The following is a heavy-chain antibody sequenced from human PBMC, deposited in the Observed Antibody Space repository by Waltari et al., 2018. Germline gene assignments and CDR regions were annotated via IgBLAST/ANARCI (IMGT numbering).Heavy chain of an antibody. CDR2: INHSGST. J-gene: IGHJ6*03. V-gene: IGHV4-34*01. CDR1: GGSFSGYY. CDR3: AREGSSWYRYYYMDV. D-gene: IGHD6-13*01. Sequence: QVQLQQWGAGLLKPSETLSLTCAVYGGSFSGYYWSWIRQPPGKGLEWIGEINHSGSTNYNPSLKSRVTISVDTSKNQFSLKLSSVTAADTAVYYCAREGSSWYRYYYMDVWGKGTTVTVSS.